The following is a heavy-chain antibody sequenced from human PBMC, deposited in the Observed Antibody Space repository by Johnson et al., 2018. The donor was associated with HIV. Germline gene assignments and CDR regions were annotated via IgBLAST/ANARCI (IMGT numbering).Heavy chain of an antibody. Sequence: MKWVRQTPGMGLEWVSAINWNAGRTGYTDSVKGRFTICRDNAKNSLYVEMNRLRAEDTAVYYCASTIDIVPTGRSYDAFDIWGQGTLVTVSS. CDR2: INWNAGRT. J-gene: IGHJ3*02. V-gene: IGHV3-20*03. CDR3: ASTIDIVPTGRSYDAFDI. D-gene: IGHD5-12*01.